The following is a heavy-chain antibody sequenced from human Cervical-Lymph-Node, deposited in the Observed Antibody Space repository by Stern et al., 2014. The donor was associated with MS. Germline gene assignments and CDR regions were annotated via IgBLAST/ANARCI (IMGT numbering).Heavy chain of an antibody. J-gene: IGHJ5*01. CDR3: ARGAYCGGDCYWGWFDS. D-gene: IGHD2-21*02. V-gene: IGHV1-69*01. Sequence: QVQLGQSGAEVKRPGSSVTVSCKSSGDTFSDHSISWVRRAPGHGLEWVGGVIPLFGAADYAQMFQGRVTITADESTTTAYMELSSLRSEDTAMYYCARGAYCGGDCYWGWFDSWGQGTLVTVSS. CDR1: GDTFSDHS. CDR2: VIPLFGAA.